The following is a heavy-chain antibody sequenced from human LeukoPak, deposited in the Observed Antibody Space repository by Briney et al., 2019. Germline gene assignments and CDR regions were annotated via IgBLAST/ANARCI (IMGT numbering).Heavy chain of an antibody. Sequence: GGSLRLSCAASGFTSSGSAMHWVRQASGKGLEWVGRIRSKANNYATAYAASLKGRFTISRDDSKNTAYLQMNSLKTEDTAVYYCTTVAGDYYYYGMDVFGQGTTVTVSS. D-gene: IGHD6-19*01. J-gene: IGHJ6*02. CDR3: TTVAGDYYYYGMDV. CDR2: IRSKANNYAT. CDR1: GFTSSGSA. V-gene: IGHV3-73*01.